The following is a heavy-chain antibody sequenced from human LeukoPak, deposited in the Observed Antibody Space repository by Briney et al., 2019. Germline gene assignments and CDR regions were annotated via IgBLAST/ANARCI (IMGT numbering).Heavy chain of an antibody. V-gene: IGHV3-23*01. J-gene: IGHJ4*02. CDR2: ISGSGGST. CDR1: GFTFNNYA. Sequence: GGSLRLSCAASGFTFNNYAMSWVRQAPGKGLEWVSAISGSGGSTYYADSVKGRFTISRDNAKNSLYLQMNSLGAEDTAVYYCARGDFWSGDYWGQGTLVTVSS. D-gene: IGHD3-3*01. CDR3: ARGDFWSGDY.